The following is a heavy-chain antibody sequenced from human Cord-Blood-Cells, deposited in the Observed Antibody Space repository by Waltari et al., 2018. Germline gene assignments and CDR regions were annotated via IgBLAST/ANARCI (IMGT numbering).Heavy chain of an antibody. V-gene: IGHV1-2*02. CDR3: AREPDTVTYYFDY. D-gene: IGHD4-17*01. J-gene: IGHJ4*02. Sequence: QVQLVQSGAEVKKPGASVKVSCKASGYTFTGYYMHWVRQAPGQGLEWVGWVNPNGGGTTYARKCQGRGTMTRDTSISAAYMELSRLRSDATAVYYCAREPDTVTYYFDYWGQGTLVTVSS. CDR1: GYTFTGYY. CDR2: VNPNGGGT.